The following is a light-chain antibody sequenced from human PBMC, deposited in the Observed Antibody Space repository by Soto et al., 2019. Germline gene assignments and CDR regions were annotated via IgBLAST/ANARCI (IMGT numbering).Light chain of an antibody. V-gene: IGKV1-13*02. Sequence: AIQLTQSPSSLSASVGDRVTITCRASQGISSALAWYQQKPGKAPNLLIYDASSLERGVPSRFIGSGSGTDFTLTISSLQPEDFATYYCQQFDSDPLFGGGTKVEIK. J-gene: IGKJ4*01. CDR1: QGISSA. CDR2: DAS. CDR3: QQFDSDPL.